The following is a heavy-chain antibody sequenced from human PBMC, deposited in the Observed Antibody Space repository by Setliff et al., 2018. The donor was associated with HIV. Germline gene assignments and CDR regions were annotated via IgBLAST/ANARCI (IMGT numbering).Heavy chain of an antibody. CDR3: ASSPAWRSDFGLHTFDY. J-gene: IGHJ4*02. V-gene: IGHV4-38-2*02. D-gene: IGHD2-2*01. Sequence: SETLSLTCTVSGYSISSRYYWGWIRQPPGKGLEWIGSVYHTGSTYYNPSLKSRVTMSADTSKNQFSLKLSSVTAADTAVYYCASSPAWRSDFGLHTFDYWGQGTLVTV. CDR1: GYSISSRYY. CDR2: VYHTGST.